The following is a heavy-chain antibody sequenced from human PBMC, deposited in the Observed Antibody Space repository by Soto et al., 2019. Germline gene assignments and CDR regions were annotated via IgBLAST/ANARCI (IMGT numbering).Heavy chain of an antibody. CDR3: ARLLRTQISKEYYFDY. J-gene: IGHJ4*02. CDR2: IYYSGST. Sequence: SETLSLTCTVSGGSISSSSYYWGWIRQPPGKGLEWIGYIYYSGSTNYNPSLKSRVTISVDTSKNQFSLKLSSVTAADTAVYYCARLLRTQISKEYYFDYWGQGTLVTVSS. CDR1: GGSISSSSYY. V-gene: IGHV4-61*05. D-gene: IGHD6-13*01.